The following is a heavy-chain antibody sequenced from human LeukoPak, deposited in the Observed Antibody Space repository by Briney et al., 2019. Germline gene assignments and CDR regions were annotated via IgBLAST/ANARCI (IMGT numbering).Heavy chain of an antibody. D-gene: IGHD3-10*01. J-gene: IGHJ4*02. Sequence: GASVKVSCKASGYTFTGYYMHWVRQAPGQGLEWMGWINPNSGGTNYAQKFQGRVTMTRDTSISTAYMELSRLRSDDTAVYYCARDRRITHGSGSYLRDYWGQGTLVTVSS. CDR1: GYTFTGYY. V-gene: IGHV1-2*02. CDR2: INPNSGGT. CDR3: ARDRRITHGSGSYLRDY.